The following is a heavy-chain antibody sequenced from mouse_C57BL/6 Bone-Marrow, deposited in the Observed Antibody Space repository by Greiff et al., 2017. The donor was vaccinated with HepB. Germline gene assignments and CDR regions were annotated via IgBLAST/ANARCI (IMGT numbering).Heavy chain of an antibody. CDR2: FHPYNDDT. Sequence: QVQLQQSGAELVKPGASVKMSCKASGYTFTTYPIEWMKQNPGKSLEWIGNFHPYNDDTKYNEKFKGKATLTVEKSSSTVYLALSRLTSDDSAVYYCARRHYGSSFHDWYFDVWGTGTTVTVSS. J-gene: IGHJ1*03. V-gene: IGHV1-47*01. CDR3: ARRHYGSSFHDWYFDV. D-gene: IGHD1-1*01. CDR1: GYTFTTYP.